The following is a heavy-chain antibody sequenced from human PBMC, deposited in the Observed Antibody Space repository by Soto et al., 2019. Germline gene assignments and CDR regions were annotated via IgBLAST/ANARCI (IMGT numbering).Heavy chain of an antibody. CDR3: AVPLITFGGVIVMGAFDI. V-gene: IGHV1-3*01. CDR1: GYTFTSYA. D-gene: IGHD3-16*02. Sequence: QVQLVQSGAEVKKPGASVKVSCKASGYTFTSYAMHWVRQAPGQRLEWMGWINAGNGNTKYSQKFPGRVTITRDTSASTAYMELSSLRSEDTAVYYCAVPLITFGGVIVMGAFDIWGQGTMVTVSS. CDR2: INAGNGNT. J-gene: IGHJ3*02.